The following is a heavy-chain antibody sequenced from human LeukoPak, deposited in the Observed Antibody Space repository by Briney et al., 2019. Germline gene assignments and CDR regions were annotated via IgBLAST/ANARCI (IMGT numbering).Heavy chain of an antibody. CDR1: GFTFRTYG. D-gene: IGHD6-6*01. CDR3: AKCAGFVIKNWYFDL. J-gene: IGHJ2*01. Sequence: PGRSLRLSCAVSGFTFRTYGMHWVRQAPGKGLEWVAVISYDESNKYYADSVKGRFTISRDNSKNALYLQMNSLRVDDTAKYYCAKCAGFVIKNWYFDLWGRGTLVTVSS. CDR2: ISYDESNK. V-gene: IGHV3-30*18.